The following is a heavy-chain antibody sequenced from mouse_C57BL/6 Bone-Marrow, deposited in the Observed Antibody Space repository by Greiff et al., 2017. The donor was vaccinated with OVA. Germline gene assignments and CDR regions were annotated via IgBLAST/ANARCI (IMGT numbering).Heavy chain of an antibody. CDR3: ARAHYYGSGDY. Sequence: QVHVMQPGAELVKPGASVKLSCKASGYTFTSYWMHWVQQRPGQGLEWIGMIHPNSGSTNYTEKFKSKSTLTVDKSSSTAYMQLSSLTSEDAAVYYCARAHYYGSGDYWGQGTSVTVSS. D-gene: IGHD1-1*01. CDR1: GYTFTSYW. CDR2: IHPNSGST. J-gene: IGHJ4*01. V-gene: IGHV1-64*01.